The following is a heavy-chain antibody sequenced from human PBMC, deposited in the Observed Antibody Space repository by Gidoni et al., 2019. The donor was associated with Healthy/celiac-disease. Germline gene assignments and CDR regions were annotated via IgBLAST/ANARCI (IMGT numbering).Heavy chain of an antibody. V-gene: IGHV1-69*06. Sequence: QVQLVQSGAEVKKPGSSVKVSCKASGGTFSSYAITWVRQAPGQGLEWMGGIIPIFSTANYAQKFQGRVTITADKSTSTAYMELGSLRSEDTAVYYCARELPGSGWFDPWGQGTLVTVSS. CDR2: IIPIFSTA. CDR1: GGTFSSYA. D-gene: IGHD1-26*01. CDR3: ARELPGSGWFDP. J-gene: IGHJ5*02.